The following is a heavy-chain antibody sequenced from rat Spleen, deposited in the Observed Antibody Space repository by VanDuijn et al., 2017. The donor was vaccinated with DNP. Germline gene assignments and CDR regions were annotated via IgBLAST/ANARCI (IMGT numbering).Heavy chain of an antibody. D-gene: IGHD1-11*01. Sequence: EVQLQESGPGLVKPSQSLSLTCSVTGHSITSNYWAWIRRFPGNKMEWMGYINFSGFTDYNPSLKSRVSITRDTSNNQFFLHLNSVTTEDTATYYCTRGLRRVYWYFDFWGPGTMVTVSS. CDR3: TRGLRRVYWYFDF. CDR1: GHSITSNY. V-gene: IGHV3-1*01. CDR2: INFSGFT. J-gene: IGHJ1*01.